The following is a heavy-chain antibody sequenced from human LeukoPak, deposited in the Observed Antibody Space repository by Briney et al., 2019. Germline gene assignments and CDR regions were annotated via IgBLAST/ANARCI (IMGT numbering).Heavy chain of an antibody. CDR1: GGSISSSSYY. J-gene: IGHJ4*02. CDR3: ARMYSSSSLKRDLFSPFDY. CDR2: IYYSGST. Sequence: KSSETLSLTCTVSGGSISSSSYYWGWIRQPPGKGLEWIGSIYYSGSTYYNPSLKSRVTISVDTSKNQFSLKLSSVTAADTAVYYCARMYSSSSLKRDLFSPFDYWGQGTLVTVSS. V-gene: IGHV4-39*07. D-gene: IGHD6-6*01.